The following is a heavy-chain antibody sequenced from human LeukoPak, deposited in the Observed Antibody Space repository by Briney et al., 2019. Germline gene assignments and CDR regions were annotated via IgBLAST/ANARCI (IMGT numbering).Heavy chain of an antibody. CDR1: GYTFTGYY. CDR2: ISPNSGGT. Sequence: ASVKVCCKASGYTFTGYYMHWVRQAPGQGLEWMGWISPNSGGTNYAQKFQGRVTMTRDTSITTVYMELSRLRSDDTAVYYCARDRAAADFDYGGRGTLVTASS. J-gene: IGHJ4*02. CDR3: ARDRAAADFDY. V-gene: IGHV1-2*02. D-gene: IGHD6-13*01.